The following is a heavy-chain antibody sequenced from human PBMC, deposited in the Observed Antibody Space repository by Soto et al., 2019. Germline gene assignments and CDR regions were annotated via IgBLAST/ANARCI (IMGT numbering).Heavy chain of an antibody. Sequence: SETLSLTCTVSDGSFSGYYWSWSRQRPGKGLGWMGYIYYSGSTNYNPSLKSGVTISVDTSKNQFSLTLSSVTAADTAVYYCARGGLEYYDFWSGYYRPNYYYYGMDVWGQGTTVTVSS. J-gene: IGHJ6*02. CDR2: IYYSGST. D-gene: IGHD3-3*01. CDR3: ARGGLEYYDFWSGYYRPNYYYYGMDV. V-gene: IGHV4-59*01. CDR1: DGSFSGYY.